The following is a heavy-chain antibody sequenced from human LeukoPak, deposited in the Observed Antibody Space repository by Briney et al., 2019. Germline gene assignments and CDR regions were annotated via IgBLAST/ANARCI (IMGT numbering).Heavy chain of an antibody. D-gene: IGHD2-2*01. Sequence: PSETLSLTCTVSGGSISSYYWSWIRQPPGKGLEWVGYIYYSGSTNYNPSLKSRVTISVDTSKNQFSLKLSSVTAADTAVYYCARDLYCSRTSCSYDAFDIRGQRTMVTVSS. CDR2: IYYSGST. V-gene: IGHV4-59*01. CDR3: ARDLYCSRTSCSYDAFDI. CDR1: GGSISSYY. J-gene: IGHJ3*02.